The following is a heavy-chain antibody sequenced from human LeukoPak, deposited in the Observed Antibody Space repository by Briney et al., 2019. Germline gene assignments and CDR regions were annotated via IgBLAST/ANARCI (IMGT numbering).Heavy chain of an antibody. CDR3: ARDGTSTDDY. CDR2: ISGNNDNP. J-gene: IGHJ4*02. CDR1: GYTFSNFG. V-gene: IGHV1-18*01. Sequence: ASVKVSCKASGYTFSNFGISWVRQVPGQGLEWMGWISGNNDNPNYGQKFQARLTVTTDSSTNTAYMELRNLRSDDTAVYYCARDGTSTDDYWGQGTLVTVSS. D-gene: IGHD2-2*01.